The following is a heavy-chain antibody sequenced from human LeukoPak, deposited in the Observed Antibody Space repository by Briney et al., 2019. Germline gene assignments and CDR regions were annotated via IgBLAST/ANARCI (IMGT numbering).Heavy chain of an antibody. CDR1: GFTFSSYA. D-gene: IGHD2-2*01. J-gene: IGHJ4*02. Sequence: GGSLRLSCATSGFTFSSYAMSWVRQAPGKGLEWVSGISGSGASTYYEDSVKGRFTISRDNSKNTLYLQMNSLRVEDMAVYYCAKQRSEVPVAAANYWGQGSLVTVSS. CDR3: AKQRSEVPVAAANY. CDR2: ISGSGAST. V-gene: IGHV3-23*01.